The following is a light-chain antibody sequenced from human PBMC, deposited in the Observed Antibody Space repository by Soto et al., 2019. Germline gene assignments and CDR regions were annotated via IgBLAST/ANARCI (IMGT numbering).Light chain of an antibody. Sequence: DIQMTQSPSTRPASVGDRVTITCRANQSISTWLAWYQQKPGKAPNLLIYKASRLETGVPSRFSGSRSGTDFTLTISRLEPEDFAVYYCQQYGGSRTFGQGTKV. CDR1: QSISTW. CDR2: KAS. CDR3: QQYGGSRT. J-gene: IGKJ1*01. V-gene: IGKV1-5*03.